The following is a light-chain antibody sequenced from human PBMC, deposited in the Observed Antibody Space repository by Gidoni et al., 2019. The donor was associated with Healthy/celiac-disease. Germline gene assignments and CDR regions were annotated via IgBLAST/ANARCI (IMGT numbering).Light chain of an antibody. CDR3: HQYNNWPPGYT. CDR2: GAS. J-gene: IGKJ2*01. Sequence: EIVLTQSPATMSVAPGARATLSCRASQSVSSHLAWYQQKPGQAPRLVVYGASTRATGIPARCIGSGSGTELTLTISSLQSEDFAVYYCHQYNNWPPGYTFXXXTKLEIK. CDR1: QSVSSH. V-gene: IGKV3-15*01.